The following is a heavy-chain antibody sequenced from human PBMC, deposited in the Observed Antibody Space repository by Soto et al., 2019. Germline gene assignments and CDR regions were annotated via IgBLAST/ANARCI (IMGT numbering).Heavy chain of an antibody. J-gene: IGHJ6*02. CDR2: ITTYNGNT. CDR3: ARALTGYGMDV. CDR1: RYIFTNYG. V-gene: IGHV1-18*01. Sequence: ASVKVSCKAVRYIFTNYGVSWVRQAPGQGLEGMGWITTYNGNTEYAQKFQGRVTMTTDASTSTAYMELGSLRSDDTAIYYCARALTGYGMDVWGQGTTVTVSS.